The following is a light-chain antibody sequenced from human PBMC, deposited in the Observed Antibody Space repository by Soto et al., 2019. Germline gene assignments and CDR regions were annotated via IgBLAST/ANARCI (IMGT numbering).Light chain of an antibody. V-gene: IGKV3-15*01. J-gene: IGKJ1*01. CDR2: GAS. CDR3: QQYSNWPPWT. Sequence: EIVMTQSPATLSVSPGERATLSCRASQSVSSNLAWYQQKPGQAPRLLIYGASTSATGIPARFSGSGSGTEFTLIISSLQSEDFAVYYCQQYSNWPPWTFGQGTNVDIK. CDR1: QSVSSN.